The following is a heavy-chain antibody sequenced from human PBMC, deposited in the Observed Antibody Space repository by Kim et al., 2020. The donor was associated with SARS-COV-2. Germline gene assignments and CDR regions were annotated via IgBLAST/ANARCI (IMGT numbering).Heavy chain of an antibody. CDR1: GFTFSSYG. J-gene: IGHJ4*02. Sequence: GGSLRLSCAASGFTFSSYGMHWVRQAPGKGLEWVAVISYDGSNKYYADSVKGRFTISRDNSKNTLYLQMNSLRAEDTAVYYCAKDGLNFWSGYYKANYFDYWGQGTLVTVSS. CDR3: AKDGLNFWSGYYKANYFDY. CDR2: ISYDGSNK. V-gene: IGHV3-30*18. D-gene: IGHD3-3*01.